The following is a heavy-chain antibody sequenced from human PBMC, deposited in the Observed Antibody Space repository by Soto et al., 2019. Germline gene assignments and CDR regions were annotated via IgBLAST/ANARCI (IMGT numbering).Heavy chain of an antibody. CDR2: ISYDGSNK. CDR1: GFTFSIYG. V-gene: IGHV3-30*18. CDR3: ANAYCSSASCFIDY. Sequence: GGSVRLYCEAPGFTFSIYGMHWVRQAPGKGLEWVAVISYDGSNKYYADSVKGRFTISRDNSKNTLYVQMNSLRTEDTAVYYCANAYCSSASCFIDYWGQGTLVTVSS. D-gene: IGHD2-2*01. J-gene: IGHJ4*02.